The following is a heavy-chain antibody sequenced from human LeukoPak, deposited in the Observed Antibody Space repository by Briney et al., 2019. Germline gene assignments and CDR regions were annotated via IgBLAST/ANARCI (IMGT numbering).Heavy chain of an antibody. CDR3: ARDLGSNYVYFDY. CDR2: IYPSGIT. V-gene: IGHV4-4*07. Sequence: SETLSLTCTVPGGSISGYYWSWIRQPAGKGLEYIGRIYPSGITNYNPSLKSRVTMSVDSSKNQFSLKLSSVTAADTAVYYCARDLGSNYVYFDYWGQGSLVTVSS. CDR1: GGSISGYY. D-gene: IGHD1-26*01. J-gene: IGHJ4*02.